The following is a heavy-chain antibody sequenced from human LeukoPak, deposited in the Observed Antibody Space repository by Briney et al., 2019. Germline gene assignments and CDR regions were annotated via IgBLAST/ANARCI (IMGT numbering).Heavy chain of an antibody. J-gene: IGHJ6*04. Sequence: GGSLRLSCAASGFTFSSYSMNWVRQAPGKGLEWVSSISSSSSYIYYADSLKGRFTISRDNAKNSLYLQMNSLRAEDTAVYYCARDIWGSGWYYYGMDVWGKGTTVTVSS. D-gene: IGHD6-19*01. CDR3: ARDIWGSGWYYYGMDV. CDR1: GFTFSSYS. V-gene: IGHV3-21*01. CDR2: ISSSSSYI.